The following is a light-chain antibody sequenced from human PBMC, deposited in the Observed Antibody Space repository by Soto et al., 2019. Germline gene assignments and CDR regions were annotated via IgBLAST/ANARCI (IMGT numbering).Light chain of an antibody. Sequence: DIQITQSPSSLSAYLGYRVTITFRASQSISSYLNWYQQKPGKAPKLLIYAASSLQSGVPSRFSGSGSGTDFTLTISSLQTEDFATYYCKQSYSTPCTFGQGTKVDIK. CDR1: QSISSY. CDR2: AAS. J-gene: IGKJ1*01. CDR3: KQSYSTPCT. V-gene: IGKV1-39*01.